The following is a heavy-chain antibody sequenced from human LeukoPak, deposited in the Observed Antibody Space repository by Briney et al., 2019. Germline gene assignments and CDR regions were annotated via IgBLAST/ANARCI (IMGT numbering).Heavy chain of an antibody. CDR3: ASTRGKLDY. V-gene: IGHV1-18*04. CDR2: ISAYNGNT. J-gene: IGHJ4*02. CDR1: GYNFTGNY. Sequence: GASVKVSCKASGYNFTGNYMHWVRQAPGQGLEWMGWISAYNGNTNYAQKLQGRVTMTTDTSTSTAYMELRSLRSDDTAVYYCASTRGKLDYWGQGTLVTVSS. D-gene: IGHD3-16*01.